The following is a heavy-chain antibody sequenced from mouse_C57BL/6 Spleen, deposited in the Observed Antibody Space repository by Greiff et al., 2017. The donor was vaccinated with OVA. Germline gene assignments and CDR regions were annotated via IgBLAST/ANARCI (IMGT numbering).Heavy chain of an antibody. Sequence: EVQLVESGGGLVKPGGSLKLSCAASGFTFSSYAMSWVRQTPEKRLEWVATISDGGSYTYYPDNVKGRFTISRDNAKNNLYLQMSQLKSEDTAMYYCARRDGNYVPFAYWGQGTLVTVSA. D-gene: IGHD2-1*01. CDR2: ISDGGSYT. J-gene: IGHJ3*01. CDR3: ARRDGNYVPFAY. CDR1: GFTFSSYA. V-gene: IGHV5-4*01.